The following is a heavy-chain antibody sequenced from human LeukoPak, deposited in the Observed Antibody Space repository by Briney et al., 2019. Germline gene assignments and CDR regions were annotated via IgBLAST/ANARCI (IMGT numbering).Heavy chain of an antibody. CDR2: IIPIFGTA. D-gene: IGHD5-24*01. J-gene: IGHJ4*02. Sequence: SVKVSCKASGGTFSSYAISWVRQAPGQGLEWMGRIIPIFGTANYAQKFQGRVTITTDESTSTAYMELSSLRSEDTAVYYCATNGGRWLQLQVEYFDFWGQGTLVTVSS. CDR3: ATNGGRWLQLQVEYFDF. CDR1: GGTFSSYA. V-gene: IGHV1-69*05.